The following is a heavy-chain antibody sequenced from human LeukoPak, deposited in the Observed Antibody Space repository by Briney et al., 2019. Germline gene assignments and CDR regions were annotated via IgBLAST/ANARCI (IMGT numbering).Heavy chain of an antibody. J-gene: IGHJ4*02. CDR2: MRYDGSNK. CDR3: AKDQDIVVVPAASGLDY. D-gene: IGHD2-2*01. V-gene: IGHV3-30*02. CDR1: GFTFSNYG. Sequence: PGRSLRLSCAASGFTFSNYGMHWVRQAPGKGLEWVAFMRYDGSNKYYADSVKGRFTISRDNSKNTLYLQMNSLRAEDTAVYYCAKDQDIVVVPAASGLDYWGQGTLVTVSS.